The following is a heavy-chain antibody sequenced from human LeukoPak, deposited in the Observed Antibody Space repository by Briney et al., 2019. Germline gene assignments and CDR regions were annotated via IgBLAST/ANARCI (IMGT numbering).Heavy chain of an antibody. CDR2: INPNSGGT. Sequence: ASVKVSCKASGGTFSSYAVSWVRQAPGQGLEWMGWINPNSGGTNYAQKFQGRVTMTRDTSISTAYMELSRLRSDDTAVYYCARISYYYDSSGYYHNWFDPWGQGTLVTVSS. CDR3: ARISYYYDSSGYYHNWFDP. D-gene: IGHD3-22*01. CDR1: GGTFSSYA. J-gene: IGHJ5*02. V-gene: IGHV1-2*02.